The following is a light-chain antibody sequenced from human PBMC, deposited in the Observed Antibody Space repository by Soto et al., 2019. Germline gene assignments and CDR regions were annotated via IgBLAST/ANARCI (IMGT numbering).Light chain of an antibody. CDR2: YDD. CDR3: AAWDDGTNGYV. Sequence: QSVLTQPPSVSAAPRQRVTISCSGGSSNIGNNAVNWYQQLPGKPPKLVIYYDDLVPSGISDRFSGSKSGTSASLAISGLQSEDEADYYCAAWDDGTNGYVFGSGTKLTVL. V-gene: IGLV1-36*01. CDR1: SSNIGNNA. J-gene: IGLJ1*01.